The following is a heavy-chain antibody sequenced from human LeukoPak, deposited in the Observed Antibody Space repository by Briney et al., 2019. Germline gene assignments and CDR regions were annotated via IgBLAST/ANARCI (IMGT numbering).Heavy chain of an antibody. V-gene: IGHV3-7*03. Sequence: GSLRLSCAASGFTFNNFWMTWVRQAPGKGLEWVADIKPDGSEKHYVDSVKGRFTISRDNAKNSLYLQMNSLRAEDTAVYYCARGVIAAAGGNNWFDPWGQGTLVTVSS. CDR2: IKPDGSEK. J-gene: IGHJ5*02. CDR1: GFTFNNFW. D-gene: IGHD6-13*01. CDR3: ARGVIAAAGGNNWFDP.